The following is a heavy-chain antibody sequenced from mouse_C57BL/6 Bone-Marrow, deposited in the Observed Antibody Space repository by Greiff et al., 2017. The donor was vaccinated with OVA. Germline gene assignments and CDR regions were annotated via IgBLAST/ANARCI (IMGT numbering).Heavy chain of an antibody. CDR2: IDPENGDT. CDR1: GFNIKDDY. J-gene: IGHJ2*01. Sequence: VQLQQSGAELVRPGASVKLSCTASGFNIKDDYMHWVKQRPEQGLEGIGWIDPENGDTEYPSKFQGKATITADTSSNTAYLQLSSLTSEDTAVYYCTSYGNFDYWGQGTTLTVSS. CDR3: TSYGNFDY. V-gene: IGHV14-4*01. D-gene: IGHD2-1*01.